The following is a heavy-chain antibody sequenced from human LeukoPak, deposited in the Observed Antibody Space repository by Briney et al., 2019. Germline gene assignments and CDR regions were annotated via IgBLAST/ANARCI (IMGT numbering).Heavy chain of an antibody. Sequence: PSETLSLTCDVSGYSISSGYHWGWIRQPPGKGLEWIGSIHHSGSTYYNPSLKSRVTIPMDTSKNQFSLKLSSVTAADTAVYYCARGETAAASNFWGQGTLVTVSS. D-gene: IGHD6-13*01. CDR3: ARGETAAASNF. V-gene: IGHV4-38-2*01. CDR1: GYSISSGYH. CDR2: IHHSGST. J-gene: IGHJ4*02.